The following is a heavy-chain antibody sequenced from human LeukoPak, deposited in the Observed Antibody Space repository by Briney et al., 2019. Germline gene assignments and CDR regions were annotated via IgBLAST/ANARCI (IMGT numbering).Heavy chain of an antibody. V-gene: IGHV4-59*08. CDR1: AGSISTYC. J-gene: IGHJ4*02. CDR2: VDYTGST. CDR3: ARQGFTGAWSYWLDY. Sequence: NPSETLSLTFTVSAGSISTYCWSWIRQSPGKGLEWIGYVDYTGSTIYNPSVKSRVTISVDRSRNQFFLRLKSVTAADTAVYYCARQGFTGAWSYWLDYWGPGILVTVS. D-gene: IGHD6-19*01.